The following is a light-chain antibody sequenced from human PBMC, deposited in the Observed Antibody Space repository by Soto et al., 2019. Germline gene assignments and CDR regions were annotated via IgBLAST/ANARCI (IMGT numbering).Light chain of an antibody. CDR3: QQYNSWPPLT. J-gene: IGKJ4*01. V-gene: IGKV3-15*01. CDR2: GAS. CDR1: QGVSSN. Sequence: EIVMTQSPVTLSVSPGEGATFSCRASQGVSSNLAWYQQKPGQAPRLLIYGASTRATGIPARFSGSGSGTEFSLTTSSLQSADFAVYFCQQYNSWPPLTFGGGTKVEIK.